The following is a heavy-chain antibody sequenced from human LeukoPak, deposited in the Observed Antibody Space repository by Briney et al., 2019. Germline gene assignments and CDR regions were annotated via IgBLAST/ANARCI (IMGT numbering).Heavy chain of an antibody. V-gene: IGHV1-69*13. D-gene: IGHD3-22*01. J-gene: IGHJ4*02. CDR2: IIPIFGTA. CDR1: GYTFTSYY. CDR3: ARDRRENYYDSSGYFDY. Sequence: ASVKVSCKASGYTFTSYYMHWVRQAPGQGLEWMGGIIPIFGTANYAQKFQGRVTITADESTSTAYMELSSLRSEDTAVYYCARDRRENYYDSSGYFDYWGQGTLVTVSS.